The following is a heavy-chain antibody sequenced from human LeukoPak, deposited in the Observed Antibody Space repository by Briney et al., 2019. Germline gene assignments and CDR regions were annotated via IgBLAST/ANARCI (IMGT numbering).Heavy chain of an antibody. CDR3: AKEGFDY. V-gene: IGHV3-23*01. J-gene: IGHJ4*02. CDR1: GFAFGDYW. Sequence: GGSLRLSCAASGFAFGDYWMTWIRQAPGEGLEWVSGIGGDGGGTSYAASVKGRFTISRDNSKSTLFLQMNSLRAEDTAVYYCAKEGFDYWGQGTLVTVSS. CDR2: IGGDGGGT.